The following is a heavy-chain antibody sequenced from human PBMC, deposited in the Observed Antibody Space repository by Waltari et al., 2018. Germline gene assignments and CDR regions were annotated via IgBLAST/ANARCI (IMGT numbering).Heavy chain of an antibody. CDR1: GGSFSGYY. CDR2: INHSGST. D-gene: IGHD2-2*02. Sequence: QVQLQQWGAGLLKPSETLSLTCAVYGGSFSGYYWSWIRQPPGKGLEWIGEINHSGSTNYNPSLKSRVTISVDTSKNQFSLKLSSVTAADTAVYYCARGRGYCSSTSCYRIKGGPYYFDYWGQGTLVTVSS. J-gene: IGHJ4*02. CDR3: ARGRGYCSSTSCYRIKGGPYYFDY. V-gene: IGHV4-34*01.